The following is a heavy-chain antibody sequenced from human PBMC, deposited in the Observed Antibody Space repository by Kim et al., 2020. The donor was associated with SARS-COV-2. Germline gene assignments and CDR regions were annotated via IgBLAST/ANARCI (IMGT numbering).Heavy chain of an antibody. CDR3: AKDNVRKQQLVRGYFDY. D-gene: IGHD6-13*01. J-gene: IGHJ4*02. CDR2: ISYDGSNK. Sequence: GGSLRLSCAASGFTFSSYGMHWVRQAPGKGLEWVAVISYDGSNKYYADSVKGRFTISRDNSKNTLYLQMNSLRAEDTAVYYCAKDNVRKQQLVRGYFDYWGQGTLVTVSS. V-gene: IGHV3-30*18. CDR1: GFTFSSYG.